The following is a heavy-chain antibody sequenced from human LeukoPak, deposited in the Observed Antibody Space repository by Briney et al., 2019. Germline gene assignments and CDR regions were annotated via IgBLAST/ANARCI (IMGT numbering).Heavy chain of an antibody. Sequence: GGSLRLSCAASGFTFSSYWMHWVRQAPGKGLVWVSRINSDGSSTSYADSVKGRFTISRDNAKNTLYLQMNSLRAEDTAVYYCARAPRLLYRYNYWGQGTLVTVSS. CDR3: ARAPRLLYRYNY. D-gene: IGHD3-3*01. V-gene: IGHV3-74*01. CDR2: INSDGSST. J-gene: IGHJ4*02. CDR1: GFTFSSYW.